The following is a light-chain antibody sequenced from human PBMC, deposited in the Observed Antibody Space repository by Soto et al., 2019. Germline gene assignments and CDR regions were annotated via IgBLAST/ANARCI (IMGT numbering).Light chain of an antibody. V-gene: IGKV3-20*01. CDR1: QSVSSSY. CDR2: GAS. J-gene: IGKJ2*01. Sequence: EIVLTQSPGTLSLSPGERATLSCRASQSVSSSYLAWYQQKPGQAPRLLIYGASSRATGIPDRFSGSGTGTDITLSICILVPEDFILYYCQPYRSSFPYTFGQGTKLEIQ. CDR3: QPYRSSFPYT.